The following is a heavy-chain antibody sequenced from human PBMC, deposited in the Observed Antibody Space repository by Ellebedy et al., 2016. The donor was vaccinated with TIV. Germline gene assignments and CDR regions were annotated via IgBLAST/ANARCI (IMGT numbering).Heavy chain of an antibody. Sequence: GESLKISCTTSGFTFRRYAMSWVRQAPGKGLEWVSSISANGATTHYSYSVKGRFTISRDNSNNMVSLQMNSLRAEDTAVYYCAKDPDSSSWSPSWFDPWGQGTLVTVSS. J-gene: IGHJ5*02. V-gene: IGHV3-23*01. CDR3: AKDPDSSSWSPSWFDP. D-gene: IGHD6-13*01. CDR1: GFTFRRYA. CDR2: ISANGATT.